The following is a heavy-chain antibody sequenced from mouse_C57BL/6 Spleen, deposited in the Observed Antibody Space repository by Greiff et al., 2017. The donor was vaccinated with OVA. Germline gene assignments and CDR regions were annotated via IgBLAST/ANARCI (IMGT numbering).Heavy chain of an antibody. CDR2: IYPRSGNT. V-gene: IGHV1-81*01. D-gene: IGHD2-5*01. CDR3: AREDSNRAY. CDR1: GYTFTSYG. J-gene: IGHJ3*01. Sequence: VQLKESGAELARPGASVKLSCKASGYTFTSYGISWVKQRTGQGLEWIGEIYPRSGNTYYNEKFKGKATLTADKSSSTAYMELRSLTSEDSAVYFCAREDSNRAYWGQGTLVTVSA.